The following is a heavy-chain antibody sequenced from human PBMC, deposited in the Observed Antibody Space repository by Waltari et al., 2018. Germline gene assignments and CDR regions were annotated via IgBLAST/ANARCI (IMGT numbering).Heavy chain of an antibody. CDR1: GFTVSNTY. D-gene: IGHD3-16*01. CDR2: ISRAGK. CDR3: ARDVTGYYYFDL. Sequence: EVQLVESGGGLIQPGGSLRLSCAASGFTVSNTYMNWVRQAPGKGVELVPVISRAGKHYADSVKGRFTISRDNSKNTVYLQMNTLRAEDTALYYGARDVTGYYYFDLWGRGTLVTVSS. V-gene: IGHV3-53*01. J-gene: IGHJ2*01.